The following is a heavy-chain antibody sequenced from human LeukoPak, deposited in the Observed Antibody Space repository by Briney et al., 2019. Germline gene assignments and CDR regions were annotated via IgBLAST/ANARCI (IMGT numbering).Heavy chain of an antibody. J-gene: IGHJ3*02. CDR3: ARDRVDCSTTSCSPRDDAFDI. CDR1: GGSISSYY. D-gene: IGHD2-2*01. Sequence: PSETLSLTCTVSGGSISSYYWSWIRQPPGKGLEWIGYIYHSGSTYYNPSLKSRVTISVDRSKTQFSLKLSSVTAADTAVYYCARDRVDCSTTSCSPRDDAFDIWGQGTMVTVSS. CDR2: IYHSGST. V-gene: IGHV4-59*12.